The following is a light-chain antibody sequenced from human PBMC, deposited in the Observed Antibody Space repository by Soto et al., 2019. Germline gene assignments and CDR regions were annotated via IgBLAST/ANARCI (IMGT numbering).Light chain of an antibody. CDR1: SSDVGGYNY. J-gene: IGLJ3*02. CDR2: GVS. CDR3: NSYASVNSPVL. V-gene: IGLV2-14*03. Sequence: QSALTQPASLSGAPGQSITISCTGTSSDVGGYNYVSWYPQHPGKAPSLMIYGVSNRPLGVSYRFSGSKSGNTASLTISGLQSEDEADEYCNSYASVNSPVLFGGGTKLTVL.